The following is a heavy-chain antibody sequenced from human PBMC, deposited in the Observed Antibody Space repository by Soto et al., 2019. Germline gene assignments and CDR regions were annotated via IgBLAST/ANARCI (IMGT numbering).Heavy chain of an antibody. Sequence: QLQLQESGSGLVKPSQTLSLTCAVSGGSISSGNSYSWSWIRQPPGKGLVWIGSISHSGSTSYNPSLKGRVTMSVDKSKNQFSLNLSSVTAADMAVYYCARAVAPYLGTWFDPWGQGTLVIVSS. CDR1: GGSISSGNSYS. J-gene: IGHJ5*02. V-gene: IGHV4-30-2*01. CDR2: ISHSGST. D-gene: IGHD3-16*01. CDR3: ARAVAPYLGTWFDP.